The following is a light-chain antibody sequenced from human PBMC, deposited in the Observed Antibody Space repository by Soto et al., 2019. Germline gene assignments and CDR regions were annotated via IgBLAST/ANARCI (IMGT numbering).Light chain of an antibody. CDR3: QQYNSYFRT. Sequence: DIQMTQIPSTVPLSXGDTITIIXXASERISGWLAWYQQKPGKAPKLLIYDASSLERGVPSRFSGSGSGTEFTLTISSLQPDDFATYYCQQYNSYFRTFGQGTKVDI. J-gene: IGKJ1*01. CDR2: DAS. CDR1: ERISGW. V-gene: IGKV1-5*02.